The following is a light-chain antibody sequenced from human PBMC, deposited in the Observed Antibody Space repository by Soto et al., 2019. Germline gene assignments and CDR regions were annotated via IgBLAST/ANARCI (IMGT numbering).Light chain of an antibody. J-gene: IGLJ1*01. CDR3: SSYTSSSTHNYV. CDR2: DVS. V-gene: IGLV2-14*01. Sequence: QSALTQPASGSGSPGQSITISCTGTSSDVGGYNYVSWYQQHPGKAPKLMIYDVSNRPSGVSNRFSGSKSGNTASLTISGLQAEDEADYYCSSYTSSSTHNYVFGTGTKVTVL. CDR1: SSDVGGYNY.